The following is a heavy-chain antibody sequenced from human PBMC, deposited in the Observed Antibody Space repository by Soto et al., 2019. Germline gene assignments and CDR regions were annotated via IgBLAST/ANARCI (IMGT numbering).Heavy chain of an antibody. V-gene: IGHV3-30*03. J-gene: IGHJ3*02. CDR3: VRSGHYSDASGYRVRPFDI. CDR2: ISYDENNE. D-gene: IGHD3-22*01. CDR1: GFNLRSYD. Sequence: QVYMLESGGGVVQPGRSLRLSCAASGFNLRSYDMHWVRQAPGKGLEWVAFISYDENNETYADSVKGRCTISRDNSKNTLFLQLTSLRAEDTALYYCVRSGHYSDASGYRVRPFDIWGQGTMVAVSS.